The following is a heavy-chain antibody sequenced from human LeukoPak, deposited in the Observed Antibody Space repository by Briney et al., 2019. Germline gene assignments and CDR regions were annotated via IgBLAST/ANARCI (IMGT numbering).Heavy chain of an antibody. D-gene: IGHD2-21*02. CDR2: IYTSGST. Sequence: KASETLSLTCTVSGGSISSYYWSWIRQPAGKGLEWIGRIYTSGSTNYNPSLKSRVTMSVDTSKNQFSLKLSSVTAADTAVYYCARIVVVTAIDGYYFGYWGQGTLVTVSS. CDR1: GGSISSYY. CDR3: ARIVVVTAIDGYYFGY. V-gene: IGHV4-4*07. J-gene: IGHJ4*02.